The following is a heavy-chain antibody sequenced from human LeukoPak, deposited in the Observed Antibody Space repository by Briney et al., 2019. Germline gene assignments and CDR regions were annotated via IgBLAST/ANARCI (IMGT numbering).Heavy chain of an antibody. D-gene: IGHD5-18*01. CDR1: GYSFTTYW. Sequence: GESLKISCKGSGYSFTTYWIGWVRQMPGKGLEWMGIINPGDSDTRYSPSFQGQVTIPADKSISTTYLQWSSLKASDTAMYYCARRRVGYSYGEFDYWGQGTLVTVSS. J-gene: IGHJ4*02. V-gene: IGHV5-51*01. CDR3: ARRRVGYSYGEFDY. CDR2: INPGDSDT.